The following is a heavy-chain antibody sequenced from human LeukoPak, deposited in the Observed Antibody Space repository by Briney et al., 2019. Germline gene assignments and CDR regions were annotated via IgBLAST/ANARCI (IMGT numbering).Heavy chain of an antibody. D-gene: IGHD2-15*01. Sequence: PSETLSLTCTVSGGSISSSSYYWGWIRQPPGKGLEWIGSIYYSGSTYYNPSLKSRVTISVDTSKNQFSLKLSSVTAADTAVYYCARDGRSRWSPFDYWGQGALVTVSS. CDR2: IYYSGST. CDR1: GGSISSSSYY. CDR3: ARDGRSRWSPFDY. V-gene: IGHV4-39*07. J-gene: IGHJ4*02.